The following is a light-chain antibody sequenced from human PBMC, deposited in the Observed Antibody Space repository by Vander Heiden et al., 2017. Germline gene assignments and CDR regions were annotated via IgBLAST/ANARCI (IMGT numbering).Light chain of an antibody. J-gene: IGKJ4*01. V-gene: IGKV1-39*01. Sequence: IQLPQSPSSLSASVGDRITITCRPRQSVSYYLYWYQQQPGKAPKVRIYPASPLEDGVPSRLKGSGSGTDFTLTINSLRPEDFATYYVKQAYSTPRTFGGGTKVEMK. CDR2: PAS. CDR3: KQAYSTPRT. CDR1: QSVSYY.